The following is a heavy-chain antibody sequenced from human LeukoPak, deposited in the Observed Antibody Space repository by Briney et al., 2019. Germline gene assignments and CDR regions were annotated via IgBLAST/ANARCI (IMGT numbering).Heavy chain of an antibody. V-gene: IGHV1-18*01. CDR3: ATDPPSVQQQLI. CDR2: ISAYNGNT. CDR1: GYTFTSYG. Sequence: ASVKVSCKASGYTFTSYGISWVRQAPGQGLEWMGWISAYNGNTGYAQKFQGRVTMTEDTSTDAAYMELSSLRSEDTAVYYCATDPPSVQQQLIWGQGTLVTVSS. D-gene: IGHD6-13*01. J-gene: IGHJ4*02.